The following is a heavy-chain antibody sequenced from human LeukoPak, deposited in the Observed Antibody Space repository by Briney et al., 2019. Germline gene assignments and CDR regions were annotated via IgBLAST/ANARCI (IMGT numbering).Heavy chain of an antibody. CDR1: GYTFTSYY. CDR2: ISAYNGNT. V-gene: IGHV1-18*04. J-gene: IGHJ6*03. D-gene: IGHD6-19*01. Sequence: ASVKVSCKASGYTFTSYYMHWVRQAPGQGLEWMGWISAYNGNTNYAQKLQGRVTMTTDTSTSTAYMELRSLRSDDTAVYYCARDGAVAGYYYYYMDVWGKGTTATVSS. CDR3: ARDGAVAGYYYYYMDV.